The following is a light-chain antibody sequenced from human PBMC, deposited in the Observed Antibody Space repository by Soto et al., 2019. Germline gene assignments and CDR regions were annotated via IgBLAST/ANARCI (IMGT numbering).Light chain of an antibody. J-gene: IGKJ1*01. CDR2: GAS. CDR3: QQFYTWPQT. CDR1: QSVSSN. V-gene: IGKV3-15*01. Sequence: EIVLTQSPVTLSVSPGERATLSCRASQSVSSNLAWYQQKPGQAPRLLIYGASSRATGIPARFSGSGSGTDFTLTISSLQSEDFAVYFCQQFYTWPQTFGHGTKVDIK.